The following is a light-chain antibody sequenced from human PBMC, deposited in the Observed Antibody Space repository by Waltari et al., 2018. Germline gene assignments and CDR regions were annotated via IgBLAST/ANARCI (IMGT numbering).Light chain of an antibody. CDR1: SSNIGGNY. J-gene: IGLJ2*01. CDR2: TNN. Sequence: QSVLTQPPSVSAAPGQKVTISCSGSSSNIGGNYVSWYQHVPGTAPQVLIYTNNKRPSGIPDLFSGAKSDTSAALDIAGLQTGDEADYYCGTWDGSLSAVVFGGGTKLTVL. CDR3: GTWDGSLSAVV. V-gene: IGLV1-51*02.